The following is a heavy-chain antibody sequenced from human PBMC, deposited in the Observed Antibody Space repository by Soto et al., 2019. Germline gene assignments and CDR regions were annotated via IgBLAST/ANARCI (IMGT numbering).Heavy chain of an antibody. J-gene: IGHJ4*02. D-gene: IGHD3-22*01. CDR1: GGSLSSYY. CDR2: IYYSGST. V-gene: IGHV4-59*08. Sequence: SETLSLTCTVSGGSLSSYYWNWIRQPPGKGLEWIGYIYYSGSTSYNTSLKSRVTVSVDTSKNQFSLKLSSVTAADTAVYYCARGGLDSSAYYFDYWGQGTLVTVSS. CDR3: ARGGLDSSAYYFDY.